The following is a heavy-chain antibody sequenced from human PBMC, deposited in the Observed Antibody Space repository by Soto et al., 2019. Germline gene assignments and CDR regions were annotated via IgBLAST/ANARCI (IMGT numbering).Heavy chain of an antibody. J-gene: IGHJ2*01. CDR1: GFTFTDPW. CDR2: LRNRTNSYTT. Sequence: GGSLRLSCAASGFTFTDPWMIWVRQAPGKGLEWVGLLRNRTNSYTTEYAASVKGRFTISRDDSKNSLYLQMNSLKTEDTAVYYCTRNKPSSWYFDLWGRGTLVTVSS. V-gene: IGHV3-72*01. D-gene: IGHD2-2*01. CDR3: TRNKPSSWYFDL.